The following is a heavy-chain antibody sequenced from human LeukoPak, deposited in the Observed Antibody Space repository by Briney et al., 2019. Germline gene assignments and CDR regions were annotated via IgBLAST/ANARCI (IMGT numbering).Heavy chain of an antibody. CDR2: IYYSGST. D-gene: IGHD5-18*01. CDR1: GGSISSGGYY. J-gene: IGHJ6*02. V-gene: IGHV4-31*03. Sequence: PSQTLSLTCTVSGGSISSGGYYWSWIRQHPGKGLEWIGYIYYSGSTYYNPSLKSRVTISVDTSKNQFSLKLSSVTAADTAVYYCARIQLPYYYYYGMDVWGQGTTVTVSS. CDR3: ARIQLPYYYYYGMDV.